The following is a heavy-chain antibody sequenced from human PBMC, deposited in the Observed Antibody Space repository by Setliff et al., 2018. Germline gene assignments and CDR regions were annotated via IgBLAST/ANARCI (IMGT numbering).Heavy chain of an antibody. CDR2: ISYSGST. J-gene: IGHJ6*03. Sequence: SETLSLTCTVSGGSIGSTTYYWGWIRQPPGKGLEWIGSISYSGSTYYNPSLESRVTISVDTSKNQFSLKLSSVTAADTAIYYCARHDARGYYYYMDVWGEGTTVTVS. CDR1: GGSIGSTTYY. V-gene: IGHV4-39*01. D-gene: IGHD3-10*01. CDR3: ARHDARGYYYYMDV.